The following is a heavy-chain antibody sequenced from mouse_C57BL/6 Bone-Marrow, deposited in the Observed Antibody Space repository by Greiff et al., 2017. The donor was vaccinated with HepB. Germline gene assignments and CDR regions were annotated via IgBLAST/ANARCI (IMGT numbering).Heavy chain of an antibody. CDR2: ISYDGSN. J-gene: IGHJ4*01. V-gene: IGHV3-6*01. CDR1: GYSITSGYY. Sequence: EVQLQESGPGLVKPSQSLSLTCSVTGYSITSGYYWNWIRQFPGNKLEWMGYISYDGSNNYNPSLKNRISITRDTSKNQFFLKLNSVTTEDTATYYCARGANYYGSSDYYAMDYWGQGTSVTVSS. D-gene: IGHD1-1*01. CDR3: ARGANYYGSSDYYAMDY.